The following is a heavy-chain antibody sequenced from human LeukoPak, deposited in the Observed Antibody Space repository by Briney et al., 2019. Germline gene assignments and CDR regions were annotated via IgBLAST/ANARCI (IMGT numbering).Heavy chain of an antibody. CDR2: ITGSGSST. CDR1: GFTFSSYA. CDR3: AKDLRYSSGWDAFDI. J-gene: IGHJ3*02. V-gene: IGHV3-23*01. D-gene: IGHD6-19*01. Sequence: GGSLRLSCAASGFTFSSYAMSWVRQAPGKGLELVSAITGSGSSTYYADSVKGRFTISRDNSDNTLYLQMNSLRAEDTAVYYCAKDLRYSSGWDAFDIWGQGTMVTVSS.